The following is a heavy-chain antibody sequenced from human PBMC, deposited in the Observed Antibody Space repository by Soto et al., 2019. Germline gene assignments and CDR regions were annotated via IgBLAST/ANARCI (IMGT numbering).Heavy chain of an antibody. CDR1: GASVRSGSYY. CDR3: ARVEDYGDYFDY. Sequence: SETLSLTCSGSGASVRSGSYYWCWVWQPPGRGLEWIGYIYDTGTTNYKPSLKSRVTMSVDTSKNQFSLKLNSLTAADTAVYYCARVEDYGDYFDYWGQGALVTVSS. CDR2: IYDTGTT. D-gene: IGHD4-17*01. J-gene: IGHJ4*02. V-gene: IGHV4-61*01.